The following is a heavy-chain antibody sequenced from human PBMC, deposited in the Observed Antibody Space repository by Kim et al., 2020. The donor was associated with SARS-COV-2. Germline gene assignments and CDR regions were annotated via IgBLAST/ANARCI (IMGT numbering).Heavy chain of an antibody. D-gene: IGHD3-9*01. CDR1: GGYISSYY. V-gene: IGHV4-4*07. Sequence: SETLSLTCTVSGGYISSYYWSWIRQPAGKGLEWIGRIYTSGSTNYNPSLKSRVTMSVDTSKNQFSLKLSSVTAADTAVYYCARDRTVLRYFDWFYYGMDVWGQGTTVTVSS. CDR3: ARDRTVLRYFDWFYYGMDV. J-gene: IGHJ6*02. CDR2: IYTSGST.